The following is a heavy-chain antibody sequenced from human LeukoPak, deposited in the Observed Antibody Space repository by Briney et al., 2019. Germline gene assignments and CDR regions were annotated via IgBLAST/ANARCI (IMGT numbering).Heavy chain of an antibody. Sequence: ASVKVSCKASGYTFPSYGISWVRQAPGQGLEWMGWISGYNGNTNYAQELQGRVTMTTDTSTSTAYMELRSLRSDDTAVYYCARERAVAGSPHFDYWGQGTLVTVSS. CDR1: GYTFPSYG. V-gene: IGHV1-18*01. J-gene: IGHJ4*02. D-gene: IGHD6-19*01. CDR2: ISGYNGNT. CDR3: ARERAVAGSPHFDY.